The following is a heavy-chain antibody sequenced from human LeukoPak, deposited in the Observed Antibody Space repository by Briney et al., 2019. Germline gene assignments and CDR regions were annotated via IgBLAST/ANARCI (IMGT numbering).Heavy chain of an antibody. CDR2: IIPIFGTA. CDR3: ARGDDYGDYEPID. V-gene: IGHV1-69*05. CDR1: GGTFSSYA. Sequence: SVKVSCKASGGTFSSYAISWVRQAPGQGLEGMGGIIPIFGTANYAQKFQGRVTMTRDTSISTAYMELSRLRSDDTAVYYCARGDDYGDYEPIDWGQGTLVTVSS. D-gene: IGHD4-17*01. J-gene: IGHJ4*02.